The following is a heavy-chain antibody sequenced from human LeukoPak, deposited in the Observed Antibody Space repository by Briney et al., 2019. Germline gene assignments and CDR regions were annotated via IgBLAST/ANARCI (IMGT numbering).Heavy chain of an antibody. V-gene: IGHV4-34*01. CDR1: GGSFSGYY. CDR3: ARVLQQYYYYYMDV. D-gene: IGHD3-10*01. Sequence: SETLSLTCAVYGGSFSGYYWSWIRQPPGKGLEWIGEINHSGSTNYNPSLKSRVTISVDTSKNQFSLKLSSVTAADTAVYYCARVLQQYYYYYMDVWGKGTTATVSS. J-gene: IGHJ6*03. CDR2: INHSGST.